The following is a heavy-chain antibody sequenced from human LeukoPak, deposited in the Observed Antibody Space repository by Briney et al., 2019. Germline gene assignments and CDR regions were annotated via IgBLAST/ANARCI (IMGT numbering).Heavy chain of an antibody. J-gene: IGHJ4*02. V-gene: IGHV1-69*01. CDR2: IIPIIGSA. D-gene: IGHD2-15*01. Sequence: SVKVFCKASGVSLVGFRNYDISWVRQAPGQGLEWMGGIIPIIGSANYAQKFQGRVTITADESTRTAYMELSSLTSDDTAVYYCARGIISPDYWGQGTLVTVSS. CDR1: GVSLVGFRNYD. CDR3: ARGIISPDY.